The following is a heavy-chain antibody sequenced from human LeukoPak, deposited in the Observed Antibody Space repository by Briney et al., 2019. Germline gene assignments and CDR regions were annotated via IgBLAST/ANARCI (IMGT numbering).Heavy chain of an antibody. J-gene: IGHJ5*02. D-gene: IGHD2-15*01. V-gene: IGHV3-23*01. CDR2: ISGSGGST. Sequence: GGSLRLSCAASGFTFSSYAMSWVRQAPGKGLEWVSAISGSGGSTYYADSVKGRFTISRDNSKNTLYLQMNSLRAEDTAVYYCAKGAVVVAAIHLALNWFDPWGQGTLVTVSS. CDR3: AKGAVVVAAIHLALNWFDP. CDR1: GFTFSSYA.